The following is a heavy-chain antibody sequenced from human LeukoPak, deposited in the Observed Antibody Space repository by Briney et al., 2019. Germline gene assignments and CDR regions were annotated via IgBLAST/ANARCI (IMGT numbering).Heavy chain of an antibody. D-gene: IGHD6-19*01. V-gene: IGHV1-46*01. Sequence: GASVKVSCKASGYTFTSYYMHWVRQAPGQGLEWMGIINPSGGSTSYAQKFQGRVTMTRDTSSSTVYMELSSLRSDDTAVYYCARGLQENPAWLQAFSAFDIWGQGTMVTVSS. CDR2: INPSGGST. CDR3: ARGLQENPAWLQAFSAFDI. CDR1: GYTFTSYY. J-gene: IGHJ3*02.